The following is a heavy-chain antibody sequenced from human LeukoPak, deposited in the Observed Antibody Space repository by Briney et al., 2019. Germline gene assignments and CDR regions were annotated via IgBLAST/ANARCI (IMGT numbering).Heavy chain of an antibody. V-gene: IGHV1-69*13. CDR3: ARAEPMVRGVIRFGPGAHYYMDV. Sequence: ASVKVSCKASGYTFTTYAMNWVRQAPGQGLEWMGGIIPIFGTANYAQKFQGRVTITADESTSTVYMELSSLRSEDTAVYYCARAEPMVRGVIRFGPGAHYYMDVWGKGTTVTISS. CDR1: GYTFTTYA. D-gene: IGHD3-10*01. J-gene: IGHJ6*03. CDR2: IIPIFGTA.